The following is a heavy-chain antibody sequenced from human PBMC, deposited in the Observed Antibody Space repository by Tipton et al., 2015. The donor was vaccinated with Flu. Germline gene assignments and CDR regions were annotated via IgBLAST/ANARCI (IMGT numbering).Heavy chain of an antibody. CDR1: GGSISSYY. Sequence: TLSLTCTVSGGSISSYYWSWIRQPAGKGLEWFGRIYTSGSTNYNPSLKSRVTMSVDTSKNQFSLKLSSVTAADTAVYYCARDPGIVVVNLGYYYYGMDVWGQGTTVTVSS. CDR2: IYTSGST. V-gene: IGHV4-4*07. D-gene: IGHD2-21*01. J-gene: IGHJ6*02. CDR3: ARDPGIVVVNLGYYYYGMDV.